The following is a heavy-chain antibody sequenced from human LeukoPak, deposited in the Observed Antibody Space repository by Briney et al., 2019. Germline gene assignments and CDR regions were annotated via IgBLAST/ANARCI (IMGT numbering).Heavy chain of an antibody. Sequence: SVKVSFKASGGTFSSYAISWVRQAPGQGLEWVGGIIPIFGTANYAQKFQGRVTITTDESTSTAYMELSSLRSEDTAVYYCASSDSSGYYYSLDYWGQGTLVTVSS. D-gene: IGHD3-22*01. CDR3: ASSDSSGYYYSLDY. J-gene: IGHJ4*02. CDR1: GGTFSSYA. CDR2: IIPIFGTA. V-gene: IGHV1-69*05.